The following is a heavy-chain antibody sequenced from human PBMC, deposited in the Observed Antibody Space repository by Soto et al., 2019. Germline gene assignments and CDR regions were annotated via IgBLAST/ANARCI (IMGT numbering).Heavy chain of an antibody. Sequence: SETLSLTCTVSGGSISSYYWSWIRQPPGKGLEWIGYIYYSGSTNYNPSLKSRVTISVDTSKNQFSLKLSSVTAADTAVYYCARDRGRNYYGSGSYSVVDIWGQGTMVTVSS. CDR1: GGSISSYY. D-gene: IGHD3-10*01. CDR2: IYYSGST. CDR3: ARDRGRNYYGSGSYSVVDI. V-gene: IGHV4-59*01. J-gene: IGHJ3*02.